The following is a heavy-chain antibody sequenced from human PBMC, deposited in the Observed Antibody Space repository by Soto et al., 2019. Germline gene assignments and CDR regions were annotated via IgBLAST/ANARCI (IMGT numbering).Heavy chain of an antibody. V-gene: IGHV1-18*01. D-gene: IGHD1-1*01. CDR3: ARGRYGDY. J-gene: IGHJ4*02. CDR1: GYTFTSYG. Sequence: QVHLVQSGAEVKKPGASVKVSCKGSGYTFTSYGITWVRQSPGQGLEWMGWISAHNGNTDYAQKLQGRVTVTRDTSTSTAYMELRSLRSDDTAVYYCARGRYGDYWGQGALVTVSS. CDR2: ISAHNGNT.